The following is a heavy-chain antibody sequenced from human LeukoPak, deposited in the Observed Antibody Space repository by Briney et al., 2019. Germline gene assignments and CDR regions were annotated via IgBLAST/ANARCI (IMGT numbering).Heavy chain of an antibody. D-gene: IGHD6-13*01. CDR2: ISSNGGST. CDR3: VKGRGGSSWSEGLTGF. CDR1: GFTFSSYS. Sequence: PGGSLRLSCAASGFTFSSYSMNWVRQAPGKGLEYVSAISSNGGSTYYADSVKGRFTISRDNSKNTLYLQMSSLRAEDTAVYYCVKGRGGSSWSEGLTGFWGQGTLVTVSS. V-gene: IGHV3-64D*06. J-gene: IGHJ4*02.